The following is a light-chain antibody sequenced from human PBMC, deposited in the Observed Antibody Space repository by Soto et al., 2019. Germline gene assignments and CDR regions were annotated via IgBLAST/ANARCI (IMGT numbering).Light chain of an antibody. Sequence: ENVLTQFPGTLSLSPGESATLSCRASQSISSSYLAWYQQKPGQAPRLLIYGASYRASGIADRFSGSGSGTDFTLTISRLEPEDFEVYYCQQYGSSLWTFGQGTKVDIK. CDR2: GAS. V-gene: IGKV3-20*01. CDR3: QQYGSSLWT. J-gene: IGKJ1*01. CDR1: QSISSSY.